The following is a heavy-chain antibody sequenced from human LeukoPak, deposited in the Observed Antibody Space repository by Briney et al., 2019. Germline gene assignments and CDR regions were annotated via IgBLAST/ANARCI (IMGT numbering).Heavy chain of an antibody. D-gene: IGHD1-26*01. V-gene: IGHV3-48*03. Sequence: GGSLRLSCAASGFTFSSYEMNWVRQAPGKGLEWVSYISRSGSTIYYADTVKGRFTISRDNAKNSLYLQMNSLRAEDTAVYYCAIDRSKGGSYGHSGIFDYCGQGTLVTVSS. CDR1: GFTFSSYE. CDR2: ISRSGSTI. CDR3: AIDRSKGGSYGHSGIFDY. J-gene: IGHJ4*02.